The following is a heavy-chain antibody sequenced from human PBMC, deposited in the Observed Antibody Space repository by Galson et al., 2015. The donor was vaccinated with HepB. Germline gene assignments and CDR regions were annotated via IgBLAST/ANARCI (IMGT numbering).Heavy chain of an antibody. CDR2: IYPGDSDT. CDR1: GYSFTSYW. D-gene: IGHD3-3*01. Sequence: QSGAEVKRPGESLKISCKGSGYSFTSYWIGWVRQMPGKGLEWMGIIYPGDSDTRYSLSFQGQVTISADKSISTAYLQWSSLKASDTAMYYCARRPIGSGSMTDFDYWGQGTLVTVSS. J-gene: IGHJ4*02. CDR3: ARRPIGSGSMTDFDY. V-gene: IGHV5-51*01.